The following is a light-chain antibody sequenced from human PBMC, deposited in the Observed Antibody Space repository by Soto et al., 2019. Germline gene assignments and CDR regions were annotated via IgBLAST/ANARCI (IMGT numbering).Light chain of an antibody. CDR3: QQFGNRPPVT. CDR1: QSVNSN. CDR2: DAS. J-gene: IGKJ5*01. V-gene: IGKV3-15*01. Sequence: EIQMTQSPSSLSASVGDRATLSCRASQSVNSNLTWYQQKPGQAPTLLIYDASTRATGIPVRFSGSGSGTEFSPTISSRQHEDVAVYYCQQFGNRPPVTFGQGTRLEIK.